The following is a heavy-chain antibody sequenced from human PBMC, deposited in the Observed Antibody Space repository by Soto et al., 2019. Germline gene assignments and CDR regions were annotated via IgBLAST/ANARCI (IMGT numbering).Heavy chain of an antibody. V-gene: IGHV4-31*03. CDR2: SYHSGST. Sequence: QVQLQESGPGLVKPSQTLSLTCTVSGDSISRGGYYWNWIRQHPRKGLEWIGYSYHSGSTNYNPSLKSRVTISVDTSKNQLSLELSNVTAADTAVYYCARDGAGAYGLGWFDPWGQGILVTVSS. D-gene: IGHD2-21*01. J-gene: IGHJ5*02. CDR3: ARDGAGAYGLGWFDP. CDR1: GDSISRGGYY.